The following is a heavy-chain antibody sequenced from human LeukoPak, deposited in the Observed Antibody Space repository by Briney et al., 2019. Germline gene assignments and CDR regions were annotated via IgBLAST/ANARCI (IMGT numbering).Heavy chain of an antibody. CDR2: INPSGDST. Sequence: ASVKVSCKACGYTFPINHIHWVRQAPGQGLDWMGVINPSGDSTTYAQNFQGRVTMTRDTSTSTVYMEVRGLRSEDTAIYYCAKLATSDTGETYWGQGTLVTVSS. V-gene: IGHV1-46*01. D-gene: IGHD3-16*01. J-gene: IGHJ4*02. CDR3: AKLATSDTGETY. CDR1: GYTFPINH.